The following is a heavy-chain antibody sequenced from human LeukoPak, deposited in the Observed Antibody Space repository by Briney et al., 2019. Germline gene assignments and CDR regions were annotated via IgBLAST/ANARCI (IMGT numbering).Heavy chain of an antibody. CDR3: TREKDYYDSSGYYRDAFDI. D-gene: IGHD3-22*01. J-gene: IGHJ3*02. Sequence: AGGSLRLSCAVSGFTVSRNYMSWVRQVSGKGLEWVSVNYSGGSTYNADSVKGRFTISRDNSKNTLYLQMNGLRAEDTAVYYCTREKDYYDSSGYYRDAFDIWGQGTKVTASS. CDR2: NYSGGST. CDR1: GFTVSRNY. V-gene: IGHV3-53*01.